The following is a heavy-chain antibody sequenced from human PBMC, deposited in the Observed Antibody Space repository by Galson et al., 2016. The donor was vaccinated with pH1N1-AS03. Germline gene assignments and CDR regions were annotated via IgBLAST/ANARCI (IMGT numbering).Heavy chain of an antibody. J-gene: IGHJ6*02. CDR3: ARGYCGGGGCHNWGGMDV. CDR1: GFTFSRYP. V-gene: IGHV3-30*03. CDR2: ISYDGVTE. Sequence: SLRLSCAASGFTFSRYPIHWVRQAPGKGLEWEALISYDGVTEHYADSVKGRFTISRDNLKNTVYPQMNSLRADDTAVYYCARGYCGGGGCHNWGGMDVWGQGTTVTVSS. D-gene: IGHD2-15*01.